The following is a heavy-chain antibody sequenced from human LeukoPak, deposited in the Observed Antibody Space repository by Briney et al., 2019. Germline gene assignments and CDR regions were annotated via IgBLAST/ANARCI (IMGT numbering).Heavy chain of an antibody. J-gene: IGHJ6*02. V-gene: IGHV1-2*06. CDR1: GYTFTASY. D-gene: IGHD6-19*01. CDR2: FNPNTGTS. CDR3: ARDIAVAGTGVLYYYGMDV. Sequence: GASVKVSCKASGYTFTASYLHWVRQAPGQGLEWMGRFNPNTGTSKYAQTFQGRATMTRDRSISTAYMELTKLTFDDTAVYYCARDIAVAGTGVLYYYGMDVWGQGTTVTVSS.